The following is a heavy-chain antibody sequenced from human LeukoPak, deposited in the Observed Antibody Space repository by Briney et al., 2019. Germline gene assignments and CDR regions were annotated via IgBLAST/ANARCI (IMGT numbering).Heavy chain of an antibody. CDR3: ARQSASYPWRSWFDP. CDR1: GGSISNYY. Sequence: SETLSLTCTLSGGSISNYYWSWIRQLPGKGLEWIGYIYYSGTTNYNPSLKSRVTISVDTSRKQFSLKLSSVTAADTAVYYCARQSASYPWRSWFDPWGHGTLVTVSS. CDR2: IYYSGTT. V-gene: IGHV4-59*01. D-gene: IGHD3-16*01. J-gene: IGHJ5*02.